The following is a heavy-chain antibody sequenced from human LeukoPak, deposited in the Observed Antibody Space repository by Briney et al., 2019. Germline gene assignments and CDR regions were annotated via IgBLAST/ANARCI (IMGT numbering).Heavy chain of an antibody. CDR2: INPSGGST. Sequence: ASVKVSCKASGYTFTSYYMHWVRQAPGQGLEWMGIINPSGGSTSYAQKFQGRVTMTRDTSTSTVYMELSSLRSEDTAVYYCARETAGGPSVYYFDYWGQGTLVTVSS. D-gene: IGHD1-26*01. CDR3: ARETAGGPSVYYFDY. V-gene: IGHV1-46*01. CDR1: GYTFTSYY. J-gene: IGHJ4*02.